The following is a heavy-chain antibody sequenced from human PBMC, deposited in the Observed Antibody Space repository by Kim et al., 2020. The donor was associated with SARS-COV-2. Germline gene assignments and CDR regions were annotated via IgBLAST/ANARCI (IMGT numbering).Heavy chain of an antibody. CDR1: GGSISSYY. J-gene: IGHJ4*02. V-gene: IGHV4-59*01. CDR3: ARDGYSSSWFYY. CDR2: IYYSGST. Sequence: SETLSLTCTVSGGSISSYYWSWIRQPPGKGLEWIGYIYYSGSTNYNPSLKSRVTISVDTSKNQFSLKLSSVTAADTAVYYCARDGYSSSWFYYWGQGTLVTVSS. D-gene: IGHD6-13*01.